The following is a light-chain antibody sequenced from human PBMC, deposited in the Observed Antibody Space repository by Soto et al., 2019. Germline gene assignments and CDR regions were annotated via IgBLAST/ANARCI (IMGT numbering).Light chain of an antibody. CDR3: QQYNNWPPWT. CDR2: HAS. V-gene: IGKV3-15*01. CDR1: QSVSDK. J-gene: IGKJ1*01. Sequence: EIGMTQAPSTLSVSPGGRATLSCRASQSVSDKLAWYQQKPGQAPRLLIYHASARATGIPARFSGSGSGTEFTLTISGLQSEDFAVYYCQQYNNWPPWTFGQGTKVDIK.